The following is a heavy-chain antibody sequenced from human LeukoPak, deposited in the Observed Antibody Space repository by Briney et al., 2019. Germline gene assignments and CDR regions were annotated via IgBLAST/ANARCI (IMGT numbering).Heavy chain of an antibody. Sequence: KSGGSLRLSCAASGFTFSNAWMSWVRQAPGKGLEWVGRIKSKTDGGTTDYAAPVKGRFTISRDDSKNTLYLQMNSLKTEDTAVYYCTAYDFWSAERAFDIWGQGTMVTVSS. CDR3: TAYDFWSAERAFDI. V-gene: IGHV3-15*01. J-gene: IGHJ3*02. CDR2: IKSKTDGGTT. D-gene: IGHD3-3*01. CDR1: GFTFSNAW.